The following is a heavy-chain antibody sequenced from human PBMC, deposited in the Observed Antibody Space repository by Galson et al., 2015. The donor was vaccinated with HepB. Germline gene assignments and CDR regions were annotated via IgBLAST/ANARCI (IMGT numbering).Heavy chain of an antibody. J-gene: IGHJ4*02. Sequence: CAIPGDSVSSNSAAWNWIRQSPSRGLEWLGRTYYRSKWYNDYAVSVKSRITINPDTSKNQFSLQLNSVTPEDTAVYYCSRAGLRGYGDYGLFDYWGQGTLVTVSS. CDR2: TYYRSKWYN. D-gene: IGHD4-17*01. CDR3: SRAGLRGYGDYGLFDY. V-gene: IGHV6-1*01. CDR1: GDSVSSNSAA.